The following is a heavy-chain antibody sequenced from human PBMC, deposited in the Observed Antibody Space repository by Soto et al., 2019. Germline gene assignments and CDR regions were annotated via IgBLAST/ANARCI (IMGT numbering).Heavy chain of an antibody. CDR2: MYYSGTT. V-gene: IGHV4-39*01. CDR3: ARHGEYVSALDY. J-gene: IGHJ4*02. Sequence: QLQLQESGPGLVKPLETLSLTCTVSGDSIGSSRHYWGWIRQPPGRGLEWIGSMYYSGTTYYNLSLKSRGTISDDTTKKQFSLKLSSVTAADTAVYYCARHGEYVSALDYWGQGTLVTVSS. CDR1: GDSIGSSRHY. D-gene: IGHD4-17*01.